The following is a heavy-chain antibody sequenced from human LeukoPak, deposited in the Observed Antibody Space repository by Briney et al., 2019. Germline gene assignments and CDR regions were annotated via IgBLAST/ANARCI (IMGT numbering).Heavy chain of an antibody. CDR2: INHSGST. Sequence: PSETLSLTCAVYGGSFSGYYWSWIRQPPGKGLEWIGEINHSGSTNYNPPLKSRVTISVDTSKNQFSLKLSSVTTADTAVYYCARGLSSSWTVDYWGQGTLVTVSS. D-gene: IGHD6-13*01. CDR3: ARGLSSSWTVDY. V-gene: IGHV4-34*01. CDR1: GGSFSGYY. J-gene: IGHJ4*02.